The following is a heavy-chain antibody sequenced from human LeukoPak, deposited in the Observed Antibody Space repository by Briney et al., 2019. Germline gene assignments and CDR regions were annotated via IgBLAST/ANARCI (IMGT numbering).Heavy chain of an antibody. CDR3: ARGARAAAGFLDP. CDR2: IYYSGST. V-gene: IGHV4-31*03. Sequence: PSETLSLTCTVSGGSISSSSYYWGWIRQPPGEGLEWIGYIYYSGSTYYNPSLKSRVTISVDTSKNQFSLKLSSVTAADTAVYYCARGARAAAGFLDPWGQGTLVTVSS. D-gene: IGHD6-13*01. CDR1: GGSISSSSYY. J-gene: IGHJ5*02.